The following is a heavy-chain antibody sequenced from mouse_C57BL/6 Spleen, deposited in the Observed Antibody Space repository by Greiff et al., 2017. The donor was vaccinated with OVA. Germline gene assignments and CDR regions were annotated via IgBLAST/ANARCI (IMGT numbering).Heavy chain of an antibody. V-gene: IGHV1-80*01. J-gene: IGHJ4*01. CDR3: ARFASGDAMDY. CDR1: GYAFSSYW. CDR2: IYPGDGDT. Sequence: QVQLQQSGAELVKPGASVKISCKASGYAFSSYWMNWVKQRPGKGLEWIGQIYPGDGDTNYNGKFKGKATLTADKSSSTAYMQLSSLTSEDSAVYFCARFASGDAMDYWGQGTSVTVSS.